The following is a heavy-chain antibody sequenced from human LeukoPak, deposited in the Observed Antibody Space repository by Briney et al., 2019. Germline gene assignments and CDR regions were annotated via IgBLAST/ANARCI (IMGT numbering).Heavy chain of an antibody. J-gene: IGHJ4*02. CDR3: ARSPGILGTNYFDY. V-gene: IGHV3-30*19. D-gene: IGHD1-26*01. Sequence: GGSLRLSCAASGFTFSSYGMHWVRQAPGKGLEWVAVISYDGSNKNYADSVKGRFTISGDNSKNTLYLQMNSLRAEDTSVYYCARSPGILGTNYFDYWGQGTLVTVSS. CDR2: ISYDGSNK. CDR1: GFTFSSYG.